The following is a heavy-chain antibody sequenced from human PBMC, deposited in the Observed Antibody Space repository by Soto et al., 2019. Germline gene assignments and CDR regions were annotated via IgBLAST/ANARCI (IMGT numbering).Heavy chain of an antibody. CDR3: ARGTIATTVTSFDY. J-gene: IGHJ4*02. CDR1: GGSFSGYY. V-gene: IGHV4-34*01. D-gene: IGHD4-17*01. Sequence: SETLSLTCAVYGGSFSGYYWSWIRQPPGKGLEWIGEINHSGSTNYNPSLKSRVTISVDTSKNQFSLKLSSVTAADTAVYYCARGTIATTVTSFDYLGQGTLVTVSS. CDR2: INHSGST.